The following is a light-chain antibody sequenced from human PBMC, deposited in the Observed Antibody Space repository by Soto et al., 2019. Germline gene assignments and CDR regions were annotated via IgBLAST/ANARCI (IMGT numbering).Light chain of an antibody. CDR2: DVS. CDR1: SSDVGGYNY. J-gene: IGLJ1*01. CDR3: SSYTSSSTHYV. Sequence: QSALTQPASVSGSPGQSITISCTGTSSDVGGYNYVSWYQQHPGKAPKLMIYDVSNRPSGVSNRFSGSKSGNTASLTISGLQAEDEADYYCSSYTSSSTHYVFGTGTKLNVL. V-gene: IGLV2-14*01.